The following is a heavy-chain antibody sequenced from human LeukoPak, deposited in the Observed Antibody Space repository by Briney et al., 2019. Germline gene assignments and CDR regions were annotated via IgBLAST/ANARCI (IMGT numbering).Heavy chain of an antibody. CDR3: AFRSDYYDSSGYQTNDY. CDR1: GGSFSGYY. CDR2: INHSGST. D-gene: IGHD3-22*01. V-gene: IGHV4-34*01. Sequence: PAVTVSLTCAVYGGSFSGYYWSWVRQPPGKGLEWIGDINHSGSTNYNPSLKSRVTIPVDTSKNQFSLKLSSVTAADTAVYYCAFRSDYYDSSGYQTNDYWGQGTLVTVSS. J-gene: IGHJ4*02.